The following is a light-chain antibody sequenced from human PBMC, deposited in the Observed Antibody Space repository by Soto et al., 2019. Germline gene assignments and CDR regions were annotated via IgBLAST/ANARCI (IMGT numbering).Light chain of an antibody. J-gene: IGKJ4*01. CDR2: GAS. CDR3: QQRSNWPPT. Sequence: EIVLTQSPGTLSLSPGARAPLSCRASQSLSSNYLAWYQQKPGQAPRLLIYGASSRATGIPDRFSGSGSGTDFTLTISRLEPEDFAVYYCQQRSNWPPTFGGGTKVDIK. V-gene: IGKV3D-20*02. CDR1: QSLSSNY.